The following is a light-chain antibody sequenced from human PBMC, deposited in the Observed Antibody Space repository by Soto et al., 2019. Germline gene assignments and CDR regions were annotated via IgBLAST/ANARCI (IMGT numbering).Light chain of an antibody. CDR1: QSVSNNY. Sequence: EIVLTQSPGTLSLSPGERATLSCRASQSVSNNYLAWYQQKPGQAPRLLIYGASNRATGIPDRFSGSGSGTDFTLTISRLEPEDFAVYYCQQYVSSTRTFGPGTKVDLK. CDR2: GAS. CDR3: QQYVSSTRT. V-gene: IGKV3-20*01. J-gene: IGKJ3*01.